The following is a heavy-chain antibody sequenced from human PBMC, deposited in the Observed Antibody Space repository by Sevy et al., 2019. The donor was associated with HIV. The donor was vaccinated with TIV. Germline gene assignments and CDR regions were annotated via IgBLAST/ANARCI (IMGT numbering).Heavy chain of an antibody. V-gene: IGHV3-30*02. CDR3: ARGRKTTQEWLEELDYYYGMDV. D-gene: IGHD2-8*01. CDR1: GFSFSTYD. CDR2: MRYDGTNK. J-gene: IGHJ6*02. Sequence: GGSLRLSCAASGFSFSTYDMHWVRQAPGKGLEWVAYMRYDGTNKYYADSVRDRFTISRDSSKNTLYLQMNSLRAEDSAMYYCARGRKTTQEWLEELDYYYGMDVWGQRTTVTVSS.